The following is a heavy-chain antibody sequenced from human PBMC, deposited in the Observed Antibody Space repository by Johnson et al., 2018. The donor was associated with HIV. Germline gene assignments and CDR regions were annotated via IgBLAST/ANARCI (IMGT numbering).Heavy chain of an antibody. Sequence: EVQLVESGGGVVQPGRSLRLSCAASGFTFSSYWMSWVRQAPGKGLEWVANIKQDGSEKYYVDSVKGRFTISRDNAKNSLYLQMNSLRAEDTAVYYCARGPSAYCGGDCPGGAFDIWGQGTMVTVSS. V-gene: IGHV3-7*01. CDR2: IKQDGSEK. D-gene: IGHD2-21*02. CDR1: GFTFSSYW. CDR3: ARGPSAYCGGDCPGGAFDI. J-gene: IGHJ3*02.